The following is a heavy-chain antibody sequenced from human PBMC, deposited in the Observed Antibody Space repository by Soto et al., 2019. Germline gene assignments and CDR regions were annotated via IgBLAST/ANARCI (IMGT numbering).Heavy chain of an antibody. CDR3: AKDGGGYCSSTSCPYFDY. D-gene: IGHD2-2*01. CDR1: GFTFSSYA. V-gene: IGHV3-23*01. J-gene: IGHJ4*02. Sequence: GGSLRLSCAASGFTFSSYAMSWVRQAPGKGLEWVSAISGSGGSTYYADSVKGRFTISRDNSKNTLYLQMNSLRAEDTAVYYYAKDGGGYCSSTSCPYFDYWGQGTLVTVSS. CDR2: ISGSGGST.